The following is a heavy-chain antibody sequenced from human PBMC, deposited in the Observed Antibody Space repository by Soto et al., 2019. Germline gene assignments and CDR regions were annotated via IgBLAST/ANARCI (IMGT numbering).Heavy chain of an antibody. D-gene: IGHD1-26*01. V-gene: IGHV3-48*02. Sequence: PGGSLRLPCAASGFTLSTDSMNWVRLAPGKGLKRVSYISSSRSPIYYANSVKGQFTISRDNAKNSLYLQMNSLRDEDTAVYYCARDEGFAVGYWGQGT. CDR1: GFTLSTDS. J-gene: IGHJ4*02. CDR2: ISSSRSPI. CDR3: ARDEGFAVGY.